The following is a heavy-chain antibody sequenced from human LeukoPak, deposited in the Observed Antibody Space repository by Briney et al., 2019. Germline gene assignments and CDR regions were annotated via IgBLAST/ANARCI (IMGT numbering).Heavy chain of an antibody. Sequence: GGSLRLSCAASGFTFSNYWMHWVRQAPGKGLVWVSRINSGGINTSYADSVKGRFTISRDNAKNTLNLQMNSLRAADTAVYYCARLTKNDSGSFRFGKKKRGYMDVWGKGTTLTISS. CDR2: INSGGINT. V-gene: IGHV3-74*01. J-gene: IGHJ6*03. CDR3: ARLTKNDSGSFRFGKKKRGYMDV. CDR1: GFTFSNYW. D-gene: IGHD3-10*01.